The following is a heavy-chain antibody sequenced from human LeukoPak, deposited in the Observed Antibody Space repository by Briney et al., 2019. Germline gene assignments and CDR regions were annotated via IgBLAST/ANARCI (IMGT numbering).Heavy chain of an antibody. V-gene: IGHV3-23*01. CDR3: AKDRGRRVLRFLEWLPPRYFDY. CDR2: ITPSGTNT. Sequence: GGSLRLSCAASGFTFNTYGMHWVRQAPGKALEWVSAITPSGTNTYYADSVKGRFTISRDNSKNTLYLQMNSLRAEDTAVYYCAKDRGRRVLRFLEWLPPRYFDYWGQGTLVTVSS. CDR1: GFTFNTYG. J-gene: IGHJ4*02. D-gene: IGHD3-3*01.